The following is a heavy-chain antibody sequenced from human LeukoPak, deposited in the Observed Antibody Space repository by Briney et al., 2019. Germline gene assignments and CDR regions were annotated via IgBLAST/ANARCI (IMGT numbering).Heavy chain of an antibody. CDR2: ISYSGNT. CDR1: GDSMNTFY. Sequence: KPSETLSLTCTVSGDSMNTFYWSWIRQPPGKGLEWIGYISYSGNTNYNPSLKSRVTISVDTSRNQFSLKLSSVTAADTAVYYCARTESSSVFFDYWGQGTLVTVSS. J-gene: IGHJ4*02. V-gene: IGHV4-59*01. CDR3: ARTESSSVFFDY. D-gene: IGHD6-13*01.